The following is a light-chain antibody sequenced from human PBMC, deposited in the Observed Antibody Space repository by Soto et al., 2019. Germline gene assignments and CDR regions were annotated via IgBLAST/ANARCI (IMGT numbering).Light chain of an antibody. J-gene: IGKJ2*01. CDR2: AAS. CDR1: QSISSY. V-gene: IGKV1-39*01. Sequence: DIQMTQSPSSLSASVGDRVTITCRASQSISSYLNWYQQKPGKAPKLLIYAASSLRSGVPSRFSGSGSGTDFTLAISSLPPDDFAIYYCQQIYSTPYSFGHGTKLEIK. CDR3: QQIYSTPYS.